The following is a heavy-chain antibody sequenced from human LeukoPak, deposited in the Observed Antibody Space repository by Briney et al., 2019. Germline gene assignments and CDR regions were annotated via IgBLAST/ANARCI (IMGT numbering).Heavy chain of an antibody. V-gene: IGHV3-48*03. CDR3: ARQGTGRTYYFDY. CDR2: ISSGGSTI. CDR1: GFTFSSYE. D-gene: IGHD3-10*01. Sequence: PGGSLRLSCAASGFTFSSYEMNWVRQAPGKGLEWVSYISSGGSTIYYADSVKGRFTISRDNAKNSLYLQMNSLRAEDTAVYYCARQGTGRTYYFDYWGQGTLVTVSS. J-gene: IGHJ4*02.